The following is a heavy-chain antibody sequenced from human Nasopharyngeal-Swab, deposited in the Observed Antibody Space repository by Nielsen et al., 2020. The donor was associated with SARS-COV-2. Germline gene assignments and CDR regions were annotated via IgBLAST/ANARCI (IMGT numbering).Heavy chain of an antibody. CDR2: ISGSGGDT. Sequence: WIRQPPGKGLEWVSAISGSGGDTYYTDSVKGRFTVSRDSSRSTLYLQMNSLRSEDTAIYYCARGGRLKNKETWFDPWGQGTLVTVSS. V-gene: IGHV3-23*01. J-gene: IGHJ5*02. D-gene: IGHD2/OR15-2a*01. CDR3: ARGGRLKNKETWFDP.